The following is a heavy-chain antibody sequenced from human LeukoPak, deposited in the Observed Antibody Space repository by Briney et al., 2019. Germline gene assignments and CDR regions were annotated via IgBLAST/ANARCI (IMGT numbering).Heavy chain of an antibody. D-gene: IGHD1-26*01. Sequence: SQTLSLTCTVSGGSISSGDYYWSWIRQPPGKGLEWIGYIYYSGSTYYNPSLKSRVTISVDTSKNQFSLKLSSVTAADTAVYSGGRFKLRVPDAFDIWGQGTMVTVSS. J-gene: IGHJ3*02. CDR2: IYYSGST. V-gene: IGHV4-30-4*01. CDR1: GGSISSGDYY. CDR3: GRFKLRVPDAFDI.